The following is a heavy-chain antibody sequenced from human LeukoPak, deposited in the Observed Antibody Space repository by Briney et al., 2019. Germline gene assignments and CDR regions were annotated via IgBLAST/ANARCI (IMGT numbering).Heavy chain of an antibody. Sequence: SETLSLTGTVSGGSISSGDYYWSWIRQPPGKGLEWIGHIYYSGSTYYNPCLKSRVTISVDTSKNQFSLKLTSVTAADTAVYYRGRYGAHYYAMDVWGQGTTVTVSS. CDR2: IYYSGST. D-gene: IGHD4-17*01. CDR1: GGSISSGDYY. CDR3: GRYGAHYYAMDV. V-gene: IGHV4-30-4*01. J-gene: IGHJ6*02.